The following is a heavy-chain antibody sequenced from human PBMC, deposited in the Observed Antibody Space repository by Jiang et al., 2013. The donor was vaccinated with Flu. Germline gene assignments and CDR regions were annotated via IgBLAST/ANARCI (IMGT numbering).Heavy chain of an antibody. V-gene: IGHV1-2*04. J-gene: IGHJ4*02. CDR3: ARVGVAGIFDY. D-gene: IGHD6-19*01. CDR2: INPNSGGT. Sequence: VRQAPGQGLEWMGWINPNSGGTNYAQKFQGWVTMTRDTSTSTVYMELSSLRSEDTAVYYCARVGVAGIFDYWGQGTLVTVSS.